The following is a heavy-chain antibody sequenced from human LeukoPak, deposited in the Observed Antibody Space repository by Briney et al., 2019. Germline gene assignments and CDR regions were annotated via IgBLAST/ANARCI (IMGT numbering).Heavy chain of an antibody. CDR2: INAGNGNT. CDR3: ARRPGGSSVYYYGMDV. J-gene: IGHJ6*02. Sequence: ASVKVSCKAPGYTFTSYAMHWVRQAPGQRLEWMGWINAGNGNTKYSQKFQGRVTITRDTSASTAYMELSSLRSEDTAVYYCARRPGGSSVYYYGMDVWGQGTTVTVSS. D-gene: IGHD1-26*01. CDR1: GYTFTSYA. V-gene: IGHV1-3*01.